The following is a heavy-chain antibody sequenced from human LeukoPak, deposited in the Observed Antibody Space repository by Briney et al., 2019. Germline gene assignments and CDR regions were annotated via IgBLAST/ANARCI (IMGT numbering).Heavy chain of an antibody. J-gene: IGHJ4*02. CDR2: ISAYNGNT. CDR3: ARVYSGYYDILTGYYGDPLPPDY. CDR1: GYTFTGYG. V-gene: IGHV1-18*01. Sequence: ASVKVSCKASGYTFTGYGISWVRQAPGQGLEWMGWISAYNGNTNYAQKLQGRVTMTTDTSTSTAYMELRSLRSDDTAVYYCARVYSGYYDILTGYYGDPLPPDYWGQGTLVTVSS. D-gene: IGHD3-9*01.